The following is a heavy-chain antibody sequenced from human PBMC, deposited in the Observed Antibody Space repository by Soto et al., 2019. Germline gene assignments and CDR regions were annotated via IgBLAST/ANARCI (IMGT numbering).Heavy chain of an antibody. J-gene: IGHJ3*01. V-gene: IGHV4-31*03. D-gene: IGHD2-21*01. CDR2: VFHSGST. Sequence: QVQLQESGPGLVKPSQTLSLTCTVSGDSISSGGYWSWIRQHPGKGLEWIGYVFHSGSTYYNPSLKSRVIISVDTSKNQFSLNLSSVTAADTAVYYCAKVNHAFDVWGKGTMVTVSS. CDR3: AKVNHAFDV. CDR1: GDSISSGGY.